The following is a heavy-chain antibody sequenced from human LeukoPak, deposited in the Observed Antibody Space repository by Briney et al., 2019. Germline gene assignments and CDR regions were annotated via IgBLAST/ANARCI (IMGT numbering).Heavy chain of an antibody. Sequence: GGSLRLSCAASGFTFNNAWMSWVRQAPGKGLEWVGRIKSKTDGGTTDYAAPVKGRFTISRDDSKNTLYLQMNSLKTEDTAVYYCTTDQLAAAGTDWFDPWGQGTLVTVSS. CDR3: TTDQLAAAGTDWFDP. CDR2: IKSKTDGGTT. CDR1: GFTFNNAW. D-gene: IGHD6-13*01. V-gene: IGHV3-15*01. J-gene: IGHJ5*02.